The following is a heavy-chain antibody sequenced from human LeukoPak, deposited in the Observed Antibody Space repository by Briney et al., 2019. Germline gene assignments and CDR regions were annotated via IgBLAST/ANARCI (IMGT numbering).Heavy chain of an antibody. D-gene: IGHD4-23*01. J-gene: IGHJ4*02. CDR3: ARTEVVTSNYFDY. CDR1: GGSISSGGYS. Sequence: SETLSLTCAVSGGSISSGGYSWIWIRQPPGKGLEWIGYIYHSGSTYYNPTLKSQVTISVDRSKNQFSLKLSSVTAADTAVYYCARTEVVTSNYFDYWGQGTLVTVSS. CDR2: IYHSGST. V-gene: IGHV4-30-2*01.